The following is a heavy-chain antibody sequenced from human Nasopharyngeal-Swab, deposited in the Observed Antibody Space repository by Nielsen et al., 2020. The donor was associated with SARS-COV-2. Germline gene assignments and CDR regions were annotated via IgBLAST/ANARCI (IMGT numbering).Heavy chain of an antibody. CDR3: ARDRGGYFRDFDY. J-gene: IGHJ4*02. Sequence: WIRQPPGKGLEWIGRIYTSGSTNYNPSLKSRVTISVDTSKNQFSLKLSSVTAADTAVYYCARDRGGYFRDFDYWGQGTLVTVSS. V-gene: IGHV4-61*02. CDR2: IYTSGST. D-gene: IGHD1-26*01.